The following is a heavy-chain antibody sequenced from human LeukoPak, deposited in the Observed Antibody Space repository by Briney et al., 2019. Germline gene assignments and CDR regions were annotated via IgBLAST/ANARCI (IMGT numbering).Heavy chain of an antibody. J-gene: IGHJ4*02. V-gene: IGHV3-30*02. D-gene: IGHD3-22*01. CDR3: AKVKYYYDSSGFDY. CDR1: GFTFSGSG. CDR2: IRYDGSNK. Sequence: PGGSLRLSCAASGFTFSGSGMHWVRQAPGKGLEWVTFIRYDGSNKYYADSVKGRFTISRDNSKNTLYLQMNSLRAEDTAVYYCAKVKYYYDSSGFDYWGQGTLVTVSS.